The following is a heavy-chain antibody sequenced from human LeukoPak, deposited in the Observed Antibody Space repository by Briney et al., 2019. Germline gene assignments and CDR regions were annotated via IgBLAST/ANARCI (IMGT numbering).Heavy chain of an antibody. CDR1: GFTFSSYG. V-gene: IGHV3-30*03. D-gene: IGHD5-12*01. Sequence: GGSLRLSCAASGFTFSSYGMHWVRQAPGKGLEWVAVISYDGSNKYYADSVKGRFTISRDNAKNSLYLQMNSLRVEDTAVYYCARPGVYSGYDWGADYWGQGTLVSVSS. CDR3: ARPGVYSGYDWGADY. CDR2: ISYDGSNK. J-gene: IGHJ4*02.